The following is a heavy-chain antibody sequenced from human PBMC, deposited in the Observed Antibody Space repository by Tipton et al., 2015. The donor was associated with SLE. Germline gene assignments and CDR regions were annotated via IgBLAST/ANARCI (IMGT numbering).Heavy chain of an antibody. CDR3: ARDLLDAFDI. CDR2: IYFTGST. J-gene: IGHJ3*02. V-gene: IGHV4-38-2*01. CDR1: GYSISSGYY. Sequence: TLSLTCAVSGYSISSGYYWGWVRQPPGKGLEWIGRIYFTGSTEYNPSLKSRVTISIDTSKNQFSLRLISVTAADTAVYYCARDLLDAFDIWGQGTMVTVSS.